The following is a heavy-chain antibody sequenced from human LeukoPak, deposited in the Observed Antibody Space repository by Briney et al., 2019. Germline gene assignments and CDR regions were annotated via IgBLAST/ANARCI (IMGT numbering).Heavy chain of an antibody. J-gene: IGHJ3*02. D-gene: IGHD1-26*01. Sequence: PSETLSLTCTVSGGSISCYYWSWIRQPPGKGLEWIGYIYYSGSTNYNPSLKSRVTISVDTSKNQFSLKLSSVTAADTAVYYCARPLDSGSYYGALDIWGQGTMVTVSS. CDR2: IYYSGST. V-gene: IGHV4-59*01. CDR1: GGSISCYY. CDR3: ARPLDSGSYYGALDI.